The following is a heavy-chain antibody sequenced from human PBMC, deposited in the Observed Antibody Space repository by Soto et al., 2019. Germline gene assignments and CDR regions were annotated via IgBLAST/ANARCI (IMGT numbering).Heavy chain of an antibody. CDR3: AYLNLSFDP. J-gene: IGHJ5*02. Sequence: SETLSLTCTFSGSSISSGDSFWSWIRQPPGKGLEWIAYIYSSGSTYYNPSLKRRVAISIDTSKNQFSLSLSSLTAADTAVYYCAYLNLSFDPWGQGTLVTVSS. CDR1: GSSISSGDSF. CDR2: IYSSGST. V-gene: IGHV4-30-4*01.